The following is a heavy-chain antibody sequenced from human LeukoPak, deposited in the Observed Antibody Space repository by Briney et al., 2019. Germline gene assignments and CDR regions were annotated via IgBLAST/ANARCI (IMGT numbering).Heavy chain of an antibody. CDR2: ISGSGGST. D-gene: IGHD5-18*01. CDR3: ASTGRGYSYGN. J-gene: IGHJ4*02. Sequence: GGSLRLSCAASGFTFSSYGMSWVRQAPGKGLEWVSAISGSGGSTYYADSVKGRFTISRDNSKNTLYLQMDSLRAEDTAVYYCASTGRGYSYGNWGQGTLVTVSS. CDR1: GFTFSSYG. V-gene: IGHV3-23*01.